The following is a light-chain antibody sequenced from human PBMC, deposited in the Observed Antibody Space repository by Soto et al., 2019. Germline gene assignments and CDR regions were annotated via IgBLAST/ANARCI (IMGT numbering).Light chain of an antibody. CDR1: QSIRSW. CDR2: DAS. J-gene: IGKJ1*01. V-gene: IGKV1-5*01. Sequence: DIQMTQSPSTLSASVGDRVTITCRASQSIRSWLAWYQQKPGKAPKLLIHDASSLESGVPSRFSGSGSGTEFTLTISSLQPDDFATYYCQQYNTYSPTFGQGTKVDIK. CDR3: QQYNTYSPT.